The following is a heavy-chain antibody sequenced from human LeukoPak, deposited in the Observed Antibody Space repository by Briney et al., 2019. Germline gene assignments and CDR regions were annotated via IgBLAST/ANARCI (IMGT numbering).Heavy chain of an antibody. CDR2: INHSGST. CDR1: GGSFSGYC. D-gene: IGHD3-16*01. J-gene: IGHJ4*02. V-gene: IGHV4-34*01. Sequence: SETLSLTCAVYGGSFSGYCWSWIRQPPGKGLEWIGEINHSGSTNYNPSLKSRVTISVDTSKNQFSLKLSSVTAADTAVYYCARGQEPGGSEGIDYWGQGTLVTVSS. CDR3: ARGQEPGGSEGIDY.